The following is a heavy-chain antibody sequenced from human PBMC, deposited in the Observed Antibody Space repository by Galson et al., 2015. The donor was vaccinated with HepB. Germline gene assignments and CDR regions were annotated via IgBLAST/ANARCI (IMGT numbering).Heavy chain of an antibody. J-gene: IGHJ4*02. CDR3: AREPWGYCSGGSCYSDY. CDR2: ISSSSSTI. V-gene: IGHV3-48*02. D-gene: IGHD2-15*01. CDR1: GFTFSSYS. Sequence: SLRLSCAASGFTFSSYSMNWVRQAPGKGLEWVSYISSSSSTIYYADSVKGRFTISRDSAKNSLYLQMNSLRDEDTAVYYCAREPWGYCSGGSCYSDYWGQGTLVTVSS.